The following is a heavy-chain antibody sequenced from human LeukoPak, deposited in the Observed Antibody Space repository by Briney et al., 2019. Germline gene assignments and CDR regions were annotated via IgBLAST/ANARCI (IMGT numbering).Heavy chain of an antibody. CDR2: IYSGGDT. V-gene: IGHV4-4*07. D-gene: IGHD1/OR15-1a*01. Sequence: SETLSLTCTVSGGAIRSHYWNWIRQPAGKGLEGIGRIYSGGDTNDNPFLKSRMTMSVDMSKNQFSLRLNSVTAADTAVYYCARGEHSVDSWGQGMLVTVSS. CDR3: ARGEHSVDS. CDR1: GGAIRSHY. J-gene: IGHJ4*02.